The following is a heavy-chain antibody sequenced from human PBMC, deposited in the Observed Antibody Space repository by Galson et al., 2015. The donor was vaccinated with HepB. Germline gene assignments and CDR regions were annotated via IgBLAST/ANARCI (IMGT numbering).Heavy chain of an antibody. V-gene: IGHV3-33*08. CDR3: ARDVKSWYFDL. Sequence: SLRLSCAASGFTFSSYGMHWVRQAPGKGLEWVAVIWYDGSHENYADSVKGRFTISRDNSKNTLYLQINSLSADDTAVYYCARDVKSWYFDLWGRGTLITVPS. D-gene: IGHD2/OR15-2a*01. CDR1: GFTFSSYG. CDR2: IWYDGSHE. J-gene: IGHJ2*01.